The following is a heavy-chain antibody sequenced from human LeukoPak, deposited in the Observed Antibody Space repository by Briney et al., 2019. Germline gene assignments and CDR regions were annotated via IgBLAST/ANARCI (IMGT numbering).Heavy chain of an antibody. Sequence: TSETLSLTCTVFGYSIRSGFYWNWIRQPPGKGLEWIAYIYYSGNTNYNPSLKSRVTISVDTSKNQFSLKLSSVTAADTAVYYCARDVGATPGYFDYWGQGTLVTVS. D-gene: IGHD1-26*01. CDR3: ARDVGATPGYFDY. CDR1: GYSIRSGFY. CDR2: IYYSGNT. V-gene: IGHV4-61*01. J-gene: IGHJ4*02.